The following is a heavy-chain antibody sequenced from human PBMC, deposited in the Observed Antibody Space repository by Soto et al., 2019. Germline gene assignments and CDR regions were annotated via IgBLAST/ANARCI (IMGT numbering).Heavy chain of an antibody. CDR3: TRELYYDFWSGYWAPYYYYGMDV. Sequence: GGSLRLSCTASGFTFGDYAMSWFRQAPGKGLEWVGFIRSKAYGGTTEYAASVKGRFTISRDDSKSIAYLQMNSLKTEDTAVYYCTRELYYDFWSGYWAPYYYYGMDVWGQGTTVTVSS. D-gene: IGHD3-3*01. V-gene: IGHV3-49*03. CDR2: IRSKAYGGTT. CDR1: GFTFGDYA. J-gene: IGHJ6*02.